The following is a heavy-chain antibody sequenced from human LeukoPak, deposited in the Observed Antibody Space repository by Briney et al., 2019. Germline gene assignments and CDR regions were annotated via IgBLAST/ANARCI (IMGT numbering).Heavy chain of an antibody. Sequence: GGSLRLSCAASRFIFSDYWMNWVRQAPGKGLEWVANINQDGANIRYVDSVKGRFTISRDNAENSLFLQMNSLTAEDTAVYYCARGAGDYGDYVIDYWGQGTPVTVSS. CDR3: ARGAGDYGDYVIDY. V-gene: IGHV3-7*01. CDR2: INQDGANI. CDR1: RFIFSDYW. D-gene: IGHD4-17*01. J-gene: IGHJ4*02.